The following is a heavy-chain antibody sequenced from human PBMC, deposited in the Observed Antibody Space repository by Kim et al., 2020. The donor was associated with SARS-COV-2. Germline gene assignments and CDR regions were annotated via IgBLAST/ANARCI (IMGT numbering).Heavy chain of an antibody. CDR2: INHSGST. V-gene: IGHV4-34*01. CDR1: GGSFSGYY. Sequence: SETLSLTCAVYGGSFSGYYWSWIRQPPGKGLEWIGEINHSGSTNYNPSLKSRVTISVDTSKNQFSLKLSSVTAADTAVYYCARGQIRIAARHSFSFDPWGQGTLVTVSS. J-gene: IGHJ5*02. CDR3: ARGQIRIAARHSFSFDP. D-gene: IGHD6-6*01.